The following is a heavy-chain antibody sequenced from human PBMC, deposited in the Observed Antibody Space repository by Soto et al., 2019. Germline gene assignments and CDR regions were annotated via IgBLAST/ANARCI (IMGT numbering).Heavy chain of an antibody. V-gene: IGHV3-15*01. Sequence: PGGSLRLSCAASGFTFSNAWMSWVRQAPGKGLEWVGRIKSKTDSGSTDYAAHVKGRFTISRDDSKNTLYLQMNSLKTEDTAVYYCTKDPSPSYYYDNSGYPTRFDCWGQGTLVTVSS. CDR1: GFTFSNAW. D-gene: IGHD3-22*01. CDR2: IKSKTDSGST. CDR3: TKDPSPSYYYDNSGYPTRFDC. J-gene: IGHJ4*02.